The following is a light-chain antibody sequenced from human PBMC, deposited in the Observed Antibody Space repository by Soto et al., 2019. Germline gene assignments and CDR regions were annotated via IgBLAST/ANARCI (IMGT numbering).Light chain of an antibody. CDR2: GAS. CDR1: QSVSAN. CDR3: QQYSDWPLT. Sequence: EIVMTQSPATLSVSPGERATLSCRASQSVSANLAWYQQKPGQAPRLLIYGASTRATGIPARFSGSGSGTEFTLTIRSLQSEDLAIYYCQQYSDWPLTFGGGTKVEI. J-gene: IGKJ4*01. V-gene: IGKV3-15*01.